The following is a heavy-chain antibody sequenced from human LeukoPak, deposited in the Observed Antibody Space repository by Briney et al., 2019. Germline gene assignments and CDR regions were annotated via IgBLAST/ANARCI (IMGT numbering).Heavy chain of an antibody. CDR1: GGSIISNSHY. D-gene: IGHD6-19*01. Sequence: PSETLSLTCTVSGGSIISNSHYWGWVRQSPGKGVEWIGSINYSGSTFDNPSLKSRVTISVDTSKNQFSLKLSSVTAADTAVYYCARDPIREQWLAQQSDAFDIWGQGTMVTVSS. CDR2: INYSGST. V-gene: IGHV4-39*07. J-gene: IGHJ3*02. CDR3: ARDPIREQWLAQQSDAFDI.